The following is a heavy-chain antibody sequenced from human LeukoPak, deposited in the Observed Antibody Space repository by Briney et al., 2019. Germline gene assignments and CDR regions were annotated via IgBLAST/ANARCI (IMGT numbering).Heavy chain of an antibody. CDR2: ISSSSSYI. CDR3: ARSWEHGVISYFDY. CDR1: GFTFSSYS. Sequence: GGSLRLSCAASGFTFSSYSMNWVRQAPGKGLEWVSSISSSSSYIYYADSVKGRFTISRDNAKNSLYLQMNSLRSEDTAVYYCARSWEHGVISYFDYWGQGTLVIVSS. D-gene: IGHD1-26*01. V-gene: IGHV3-21*04. J-gene: IGHJ4*02.